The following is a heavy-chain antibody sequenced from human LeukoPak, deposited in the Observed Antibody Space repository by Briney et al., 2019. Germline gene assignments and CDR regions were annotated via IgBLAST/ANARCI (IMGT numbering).Heavy chain of an antibody. CDR1: GFTFSNAW. Sequence: GGSLRLSCTASGFTFSNAWMSWVRQAPGKGLEWVGRIKSKTDGGTTDYAAPVKGRFTISRDDSKNTLYLQMNSLKTEDTAVYYFTTYDYGDYIRHWGQGTLVTVSS. CDR2: IKSKTDGGTT. V-gene: IGHV3-15*01. D-gene: IGHD4-17*01. CDR3: TTYDYGDYIRH. J-gene: IGHJ1*01.